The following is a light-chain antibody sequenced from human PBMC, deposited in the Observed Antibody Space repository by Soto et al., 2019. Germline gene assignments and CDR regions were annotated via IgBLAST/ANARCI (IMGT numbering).Light chain of an antibody. J-gene: IGLJ3*02. V-gene: IGLV2-11*01. CDR3: CSYAGSNTFWV. CDR1: NSDVGGYNY. Sequence: QSALTQPRSVSGSPGQSVTISCTGTNSDVGGYNYVSWYQQYPGKAPKVMIYDVSERPSGVPDRFSGSKSGNTASLTISGLQAEDEADYYCCSYAGSNTFWVFGGGTKLTVL. CDR2: DVS.